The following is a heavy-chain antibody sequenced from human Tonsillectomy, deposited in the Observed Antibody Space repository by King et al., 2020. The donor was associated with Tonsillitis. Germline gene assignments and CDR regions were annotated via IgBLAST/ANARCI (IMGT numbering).Heavy chain of an antibody. CDR2: INPNSGGT. J-gene: IGHJ4*02. CDR3: ARGYANWRSDY. CDR1: GYTFTGYY. D-gene: IGHD1-1*01. V-gene: IGHV1-2*02. Sequence: QLVQSGAEVKKPGASVKVSCKASGYTFTGYYMHWVRQAPGQGLEWMGWINPNSGGTNYAQKVQGRVTMTRDTSISTAYMELSRLRSDDTAVYYCARGYANWRSDYWGQGTLVTVSS.